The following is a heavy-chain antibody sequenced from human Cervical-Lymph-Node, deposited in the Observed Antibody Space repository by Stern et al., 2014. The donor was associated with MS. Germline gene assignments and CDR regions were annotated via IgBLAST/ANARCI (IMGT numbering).Heavy chain of an antibody. CDR2: ILPVVGLT. D-gene: IGHD3-3*01. Sequence: QVQLVQSGAEVKKPGSSVRISCKISGGTFNKDGISWVRQAPGQGLEWLGKILPVVGLTVYAQKFQGRVTITADRSTNTAYVEVRGLKLEDTAVYYCARAIGLSRDAPFWSGRHADFHFDFGMGVWGQGTRVTVSS. CDR3: ARAIGLSRDAPFWSGRHADFHFDFGMGV. J-gene: IGHJ6*02. V-gene: IGHV1-69*09. CDR1: GGTFNKDG.